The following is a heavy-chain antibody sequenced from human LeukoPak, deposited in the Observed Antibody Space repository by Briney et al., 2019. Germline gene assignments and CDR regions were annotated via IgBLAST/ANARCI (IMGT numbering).Heavy chain of an antibody. V-gene: IGHV1-69*13. D-gene: IGHD5-18*01. CDR2: IIPIFGTA. CDR1: GGTFSSYA. CDR3: ARGMGIQLWLDY. J-gene: IGHJ4*02. Sequence: TSVKVSCKASGGTFSSYAISWVRQAPGQGLEWMGGIIPIFGTANYAQKFQGRVTITADESTSTAYTELSSLRSEDTAVYYCARGMGIQLWLDYWGQGTLVTVSS.